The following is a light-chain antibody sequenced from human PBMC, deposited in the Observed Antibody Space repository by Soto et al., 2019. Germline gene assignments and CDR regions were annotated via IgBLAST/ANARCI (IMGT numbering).Light chain of an antibody. CDR2: KAS. J-gene: IGKJ1*01. V-gene: IGKV1-5*03. CDR3: QHYNSYSEA. Sequence: IQMTQSASSLSASIGDRVTITCRASQSISSYLNWYQQKPGKAPKLLIYKASTLKSGVPSRFSGSGSGTEFTLTISSLQPDDFATYYCQHYNSYSEAFGQGTKVDIK. CDR1: QSISSY.